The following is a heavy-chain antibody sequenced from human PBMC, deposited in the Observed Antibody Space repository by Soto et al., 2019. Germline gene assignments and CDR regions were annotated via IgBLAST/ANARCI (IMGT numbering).Heavy chain of an antibody. CDR3: ARDRGYCSSTSCQIFDAFDI. V-gene: IGHV3-33*01. Sequence: GGSLRLSCAASGFSFSTYGMHWVRQAPGKGLEWVAVIWYDGSYKYNADSVKGRFTISRDNSKNTLYLRINSRRAEDTAFYYCARDRGYCSSTSCQIFDAFDIWGQGTMVTVSS. D-gene: IGHD2-2*03. CDR2: IWYDGSYK. J-gene: IGHJ3*02. CDR1: GFSFSTYG.